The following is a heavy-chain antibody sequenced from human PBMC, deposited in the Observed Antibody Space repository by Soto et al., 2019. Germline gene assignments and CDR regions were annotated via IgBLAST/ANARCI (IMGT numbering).Heavy chain of an antibody. CDR2: ISYDGSNK. J-gene: IGHJ4*02. CDR1: GFTFSSYG. V-gene: IGHV3-30*18. CDR3: AKDDTFSGSYFDY. Sequence: PGGSLRLSCAASGFTFSSYGMHWARQAPGKGLEWVAVISYDGSNKYYADSVKGRFTISRDNSKNTLYLQMNSLRAEDTAVYYCAKDDTFSGSYFDYWGQGTLVTVSS. D-gene: IGHD1-26*01.